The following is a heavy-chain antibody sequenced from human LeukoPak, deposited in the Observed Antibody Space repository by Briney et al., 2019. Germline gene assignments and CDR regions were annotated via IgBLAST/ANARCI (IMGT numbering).Heavy chain of an antibody. Sequence: PGGSLRLSCAASGFTFSSYAMSWVRQAPGKGVEWVSLISVSGGSTYYADSVKGRFTISRDNSKNTLYLQMNSLRAEDTAVYYGAEVVGATTRGYFDYWGQGTLVTVSS. D-gene: IGHD1-26*01. V-gene: IGHV3-23*01. CDR1: GFTFSSYA. J-gene: IGHJ4*02. CDR2: ISVSGGST. CDR3: AEVVGATTRGYFDY.